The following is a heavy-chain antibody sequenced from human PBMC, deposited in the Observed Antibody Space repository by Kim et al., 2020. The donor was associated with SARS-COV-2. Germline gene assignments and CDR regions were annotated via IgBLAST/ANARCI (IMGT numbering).Heavy chain of an antibody. D-gene: IGHD6-19*01. CDR3: GAGTYYYYGMDV. Sequence: DYAAPVKGRFTISRDDSKNTLYLQMNSLKTEDTAVYYCGAGTYYYYGMDVWGQGTTVTVSS. V-gene: IGHV3-15*01. J-gene: IGHJ6*02.